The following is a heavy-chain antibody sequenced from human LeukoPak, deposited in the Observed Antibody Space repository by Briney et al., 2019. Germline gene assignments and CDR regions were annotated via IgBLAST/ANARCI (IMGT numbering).Heavy chain of an antibody. J-gene: IGHJ4*02. CDR3: ARDRQAAAKGAPYYFDY. CDR2: IKQDGSEK. V-gene: IGHV3-7*01. Sequence: GGSLRLSCAASGFTFSSYWMSWVRQAPGKGLEWVANIKQDGSEKYYVDSVKGRFTISRDNAKNSLYLQMNSLRAEDTAVYYCARDRQAAAKGAPYYFDYWGQGTLVTVSS. CDR1: GFTFSSYW. D-gene: IGHD2-2*01.